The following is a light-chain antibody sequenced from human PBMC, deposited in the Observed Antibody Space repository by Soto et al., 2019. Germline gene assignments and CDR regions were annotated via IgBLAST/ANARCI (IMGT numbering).Light chain of an antibody. V-gene: IGKV3-20*01. J-gene: IGKJ5*01. CDR2: GAS. Sequence: EIVLTQSPATLSLSPGERATLSCRASQTFSNSFLSWFQQIPGQAPRLLIYGASMRATGIPDRFSGSGSGTDFTLTISRLEPDDFAVYYCQQCGSSSTFGQGTRLEIK. CDR3: QQCGSSST. CDR1: QTFSNSF.